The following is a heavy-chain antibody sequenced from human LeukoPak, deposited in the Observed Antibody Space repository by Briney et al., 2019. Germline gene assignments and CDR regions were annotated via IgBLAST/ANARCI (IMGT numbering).Heavy chain of an antibody. CDR1: GGSLSGYS. D-gene: IGHD3-22*01. Sequence: TSETLSLTCAVYGGSLSGYSWTWIRQPPGKGLEWIGEINHSGSTNYNPSLKSRVTISVDTSKNQFSLKLSSVTAADTAVYYCARRTKDGSGYYYFDYWGQGTLVTVSS. CDR2: INHSGST. J-gene: IGHJ4*02. CDR3: ARRTKDGSGYYYFDY. V-gene: IGHV4-34*01.